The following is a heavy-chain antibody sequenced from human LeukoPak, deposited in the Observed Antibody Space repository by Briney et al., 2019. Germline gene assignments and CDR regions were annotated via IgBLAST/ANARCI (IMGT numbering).Heavy chain of an antibody. Sequence: GGSLRLSCAASGFTFSSYWMSWVRQAPGKGLEWVANIKEDGSEKYYVDSVKGRFIISRDNAKNSLYLQMNSLRADDTAVYYCARVRVATTGRYDALNLWGQGTMVTVSS. CDR2: IKEDGSEK. CDR1: GFTFSSYW. CDR3: ARVRVATTGRYDALNL. V-gene: IGHV3-7*01. D-gene: IGHD5-12*01. J-gene: IGHJ3*01.